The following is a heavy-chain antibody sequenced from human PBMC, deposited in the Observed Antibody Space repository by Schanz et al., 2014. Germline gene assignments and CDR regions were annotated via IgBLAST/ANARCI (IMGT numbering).Heavy chain of an antibody. CDR2: ITYDGSNN. V-gene: IGHV3-30*04. D-gene: IGHD6-13*01. CDR1: GFIFSGYA. J-gene: IGHJ4*02. CDR3: AKGLGTRSNNFDY. Sequence: QVQLVESGGGVVQPGNSLRLSCAASGFIFSGYAMIWVRQAPGKGLEWVAVITYDGSNNYYADSVKGRFTISRDNAKNSLYLQMSSLRAEDTAVFYCAKGLGTRSNNFDYWGQGTLVTVSS.